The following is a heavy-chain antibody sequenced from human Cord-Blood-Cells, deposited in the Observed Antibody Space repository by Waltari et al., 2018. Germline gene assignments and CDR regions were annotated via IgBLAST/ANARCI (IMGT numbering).Heavy chain of an antibody. Sequence: QLQLQESGPGLAKPSETLSLTCTVPGGSISSSSYSWGWIRQPPGKGLEWIGSIYYSGSTYYNPSLKSRVTISVDTSKNQFSLKLSSVTAADTAVYYCARHSGDYAIFDYWGQGTLVTVSS. CDR1: GGSISSSSYS. D-gene: IGHD4-17*01. J-gene: IGHJ4*02. CDR3: ARHSGDYAIFDY. V-gene: IGHV4-39*01. CDR2: IYYSGST.